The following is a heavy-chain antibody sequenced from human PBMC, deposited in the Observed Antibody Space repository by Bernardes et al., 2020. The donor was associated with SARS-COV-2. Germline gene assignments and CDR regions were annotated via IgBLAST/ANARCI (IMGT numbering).Heavy chain of an antibody. CDR1: GFTFSSDW. J-gene: IGHJ6*02. V-gene: IGHV3-7*01. D-gene: IGHD6-19*01. Sequence: GGSLRLSCAASGFTFSSDWMSWVRQAPGKGLEWVANIKQDGSEKYYVDSVKGRFTISRDNAKNSLYLQMNSLRAEDTAVYYCARDRAAVAGNYYYYGMDVWGQGTTVTVSS. CDR3: ARDRAAVAGNYYYYGMDV. CDR2: IKQDGSEK.